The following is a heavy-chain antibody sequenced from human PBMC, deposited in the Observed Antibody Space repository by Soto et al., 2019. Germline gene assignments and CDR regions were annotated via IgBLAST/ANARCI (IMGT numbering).Heavy chain of an antibody. Sequence: SETLSLTCDVSGYAISSGFYWAWIRQPPGKRLEWIGNIYHTGTTYYNPSLKSRVTMSVDTSKNQFSLRLSSVTAADTAVYFCAKLGFVLMELYYFHQWGHGTLVTVSS. CDR2: IYHTGTT. D-gene: IGHD2-8*01. CDR3: AKLGFVLMELYYFHQ. CDR1: GYAISSGFY. J-gene: IGHJ4*01. V-gene: IGHV4-38-2*01.